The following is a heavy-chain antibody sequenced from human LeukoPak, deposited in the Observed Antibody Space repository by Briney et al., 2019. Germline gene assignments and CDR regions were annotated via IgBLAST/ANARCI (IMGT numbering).Heavy chain of an antibody. V-gene: IGHV4-39*01. CDR1: GGSISSSSYY. D-gene: IGHD4-17*01. Sequence: PSETLSLTCTVSGGSISSSSYYWGWIRQPPGKGLEWIGSIYYSGSTYYNPSLKSRVTISVDTSKNQFSLKLSSVTAADTAVYYCARRHYGETFDYWGQGTLVTVSS. CDR3: ARRHYGETFDY. CDR2: IYYSGST. J-gene: IGHJ4*02.